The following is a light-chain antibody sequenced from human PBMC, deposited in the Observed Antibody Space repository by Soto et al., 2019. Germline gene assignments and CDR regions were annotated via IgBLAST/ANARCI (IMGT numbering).Light chain of an antibody. V-gene: IGKV1-16*02. Sequence: DIQMTQSPPSLSASVGDRVTITCRASQDISNSLAWFQQKPGNAPKSLIYGASNLQSGVPSKFSGSGSGTDFTLTISSLQPEDFATYYCQQYSGYPFTFGPGTKVDIK. J-gene: IGKJ3*01. CDR3: QQYSGYPFT. CDR1: QDISNS. CDR2: GAS.